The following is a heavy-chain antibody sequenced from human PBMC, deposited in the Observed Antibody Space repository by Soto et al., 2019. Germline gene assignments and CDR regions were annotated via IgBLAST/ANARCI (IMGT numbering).Heavy chain of an antibody. J-gene: IGHJ4*02. V-gene: IGHV1-69*13. CDR2: IIPIFGTA. Sequence: GASVKVSCKASGGTFSSYAISWVRQAPGQGLEWMGGIIPIFGTANYAQKFQGRVTITADESTSTAYMELSSLRSEDTAVYCCARGSYDILTGHIGYWGQGTLVTVSS. D-gene: IGHD3-9*01. CDR1: GGTFSSYA. CDR3: ARGSYDILTGHIGY.